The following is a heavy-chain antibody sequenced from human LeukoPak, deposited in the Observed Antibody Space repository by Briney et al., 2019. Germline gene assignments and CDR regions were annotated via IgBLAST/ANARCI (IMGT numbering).Heavy chain of an antibody. CDR3: TRDCSGGSCWGDAFDI. J-gene: IGHJ3*02. D-gene: IGHD2-15*01. Sequence: GGSLRLSCAASGFTVSNNYMSWVRQAPGKGLEWVGFIRSKAYGGTTEYAASVKSRFSISRDDSKSIAYLQMNSLRTEDTAVFYCTRDCSGGSCWGDAFDIWGQGTMVTVSS. CDR1: GFTVSNNY. CDR2: IRSKAYGGTT. V-gene: IGHV3-49*04.